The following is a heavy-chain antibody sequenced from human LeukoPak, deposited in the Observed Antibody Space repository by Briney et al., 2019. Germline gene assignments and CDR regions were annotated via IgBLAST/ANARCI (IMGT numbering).Heavy chain of an antibody. Sequence: PGGSLRLSCAASGFTFSSYAMSWVRQAPGKGLEWVSGISGSDGSTSYADSVKGRFTISRDNSKNTLYLQMTSLRAEDTAVYFCAKVHTSSWSHWGQGTLVTVSS. J-gene: IGHJ4*02. D-gene: IGHD2-2*01. CDR1: GFTFSSYA. CDR3: AKVHTSSWSH. V-gene: IGHV3-23*01. CDR2: ISGSDGST.